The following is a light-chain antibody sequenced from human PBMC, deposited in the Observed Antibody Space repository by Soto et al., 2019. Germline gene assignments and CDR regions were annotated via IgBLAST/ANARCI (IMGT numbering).Light chain of an antibody. CDR3: SSYAGSSSYV. Sequence: QSVLTQPPSASGSPGQSVTISCTGTSSDVGGYNYVSWYQQHPGKAPKLMIYEVSKRPSGVPDRFSGSKSGNTASLTVSGLQAEDDADYYCSSYAGSSSYVFGTGTKVTVL. J-gene: IGLJ1*01. CDR1: SSDVGGYNY. CDR2: EVS. V-gene: IGLV2-8*01.